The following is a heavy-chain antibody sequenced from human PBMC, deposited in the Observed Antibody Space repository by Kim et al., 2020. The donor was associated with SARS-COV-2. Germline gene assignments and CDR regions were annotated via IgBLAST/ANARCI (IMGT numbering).Heavy chain of an antibody. CDR3: ARGALYAQYYFDY. V-gene: IGHV3-33*01. D-gene: IGHD4-17*01. Sequence: GGSLRLSCAASGFTFSSYGRHWVRQAPGKGLEWVAVIWYDGSNKYYADSVKGRFTISRDNSKNKLYLQMNSLRAEDTAVYYCARGALYAQYYFDYWGQGTLVTVSS. CDR1: GFTFSSYG. CDR2: IWYDGSNK. J-gene: IGHJ4*02.